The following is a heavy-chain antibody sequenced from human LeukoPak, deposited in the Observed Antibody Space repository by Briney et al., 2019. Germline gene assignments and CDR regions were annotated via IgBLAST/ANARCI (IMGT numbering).Heavy chain of an antibody. V-gene: IGHV3-7*01. Sequence: GGSLRLSCVASGFTFSFYWMSWVRQAPGKGLEWVANMNRDGSEINYVDSVRGRFTISRDNAKNSVYLQMNSLRAEDTAVYFCVRDLGFSTFDNWGQGTLVTVSS. CDR3: VRDLGFSTFDN. CDR1: GFTFSFYW. D-gene: IGHD5/OR15-5a*01. CDR2: MNRDGSEI. J-gene: IGHJ4*02.